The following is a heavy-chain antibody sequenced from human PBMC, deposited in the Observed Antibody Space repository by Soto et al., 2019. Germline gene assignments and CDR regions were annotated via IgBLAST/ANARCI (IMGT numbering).Heavy chain of an antibody. CDR3: ARDPSGQEEGAFDI. V-gene: IGHV3-33*01. CDR2: IWYDGSNK. J-gene: IGHJ3*02. CDR1: GFTFSSYG. D-gene: IGHD6-25*01. Sequence: QVQLVESGGGVVQPGRSLRLSCAASGFTFSSYGMHWVRQAPGKGLEWVAVIWYDGSNKYYADSVKGRFTISGDNSKNTLYLQMNSLRAEDTAVYYCARDPSGQEEGAFDIWGQGTMVTVSS.